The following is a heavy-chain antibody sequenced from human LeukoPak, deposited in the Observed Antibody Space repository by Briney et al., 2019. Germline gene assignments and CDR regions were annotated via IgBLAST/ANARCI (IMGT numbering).Heavy chain of an antibody. J-gene: IGHJ4*02. D-gene: IGHD3-10*01. CDR1: GYTFTSYG. Sequence: GASVNVSCTASGYTFTSYGISWVRQAPGQGLEWMGWISAYNGNTNYAQKLQGRFTRTTDTSTSTAYMELRSLRSDDTAVYYCARGVRIVRGVIMGPFDYWGQGTLVTVSS. CDR3: ARGVRIVRGVIMGPFDY. CDR2: ISAYNGNT. V-gene: IGHV1-18*01.